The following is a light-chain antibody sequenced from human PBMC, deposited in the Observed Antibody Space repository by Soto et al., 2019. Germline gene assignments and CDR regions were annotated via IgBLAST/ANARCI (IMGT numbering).Light chain of an antibody. J-gene: IGKJ4*01. V-gene: IGKV3-20*01. CDR2: GAS. Sequence: EIAWTQSPGTLSLSPGERATLSCSASQSVSSSYLARYQQKPGQAPRLLIYGASSRATGIPARFSGSGSGTVFTLTISILEPEDFAVYYGQQYGSSPLTCGGGTKVE. CDR3: QQYGSSPLT. CDR1: QSVSSSY.